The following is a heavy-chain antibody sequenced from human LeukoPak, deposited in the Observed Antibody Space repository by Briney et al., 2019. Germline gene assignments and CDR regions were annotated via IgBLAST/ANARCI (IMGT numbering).Heavy chain of an antibody. CDR1: GYTFTSYG. D-gene: IGHD6-13*01. V-gene: IGHV1-18*01. CDR2: ISAYNGNT. CDR3: ARVSGGQQLAYYYYYYMDV. Sequence: ASVKVSCKASGYTFTSYGISWVRQAPGQGLEWMGWISAYNGNTNYAQKLQGRVTMTTDTSTSTAYMELRSLRSDDTAVYYCARVSGGQQLAYYYYYYMDVWGKGTTVTISS. J-gene: IGHJ6*03.